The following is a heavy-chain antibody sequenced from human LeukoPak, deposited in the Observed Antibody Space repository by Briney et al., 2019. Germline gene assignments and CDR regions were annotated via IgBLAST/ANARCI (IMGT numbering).Heavy chain of an antibody. CDR1: GGSISSGGYY. Sequence: SETLSLTCTVSGGSISSGGYYWSWIRQPPGKGLEWIGYIYHSGSTYYNPSLKSRVTISVDTSKNQFSLKLSSVTAADTAVYYCALDFDRTGWFDPWGQGTLVTVSS. CDR3: ALDFDRTGWFDP. J-gene: IGHJ5*02. D-gene: IGHD3-9*01. V-gene: IGHV4-30-2*01. CDR2: IYHSGST.